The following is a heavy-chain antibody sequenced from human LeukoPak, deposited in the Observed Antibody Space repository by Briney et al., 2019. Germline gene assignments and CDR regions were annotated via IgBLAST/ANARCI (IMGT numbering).Heavy chain of an antibody. CDR3: ARLPSYYGSGSLDPFDY. CDR2: IYDSGST. V-gene: IGHV4-30-2*01. Sequence: SQTLSLTCAVSGVSISSGGYSWSWIRQPPGKGLEWIGFIYDSGSTNYNPSLKSRVTMSMDTSKNYFSLKLRSVTAADTAVYYCARLPSYYGSGSLDPFDYWGQGTLVTVSS. D-gene: IGHD3-10*01. CDR1: GVSISSGGYS. J-gene: IGHJ4*02.